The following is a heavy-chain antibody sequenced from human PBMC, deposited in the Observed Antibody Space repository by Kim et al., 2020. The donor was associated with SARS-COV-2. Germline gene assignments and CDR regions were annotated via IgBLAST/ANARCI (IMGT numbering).Heavy chain of an antibody. D-gene: IGHD3-10*01. J-gene: IGHJ3*02. CDR2: ISSSSSYI. Sequence: GGSLRLSCAASGFTFSSYSMNWVRQAPGKGLEWVSSISSSSSYIYYADSVKGRFTISRDNAKNSLYLQMNSLGAEDTAVYYCARDLLFYRAFDIWGQGTMVTVSS. CDR3: ARDLLFYRAFDI. V-gene: IGHV3-21*01. CDR1: GFTFSSYS.